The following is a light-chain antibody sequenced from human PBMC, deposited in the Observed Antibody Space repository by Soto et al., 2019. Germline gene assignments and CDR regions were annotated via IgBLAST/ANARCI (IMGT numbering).Light chain of an antibody. CDR3: CSYAGSKTWV. Sequence: QSALTQPASVSGSPGQSVTISCTGTSSDVGNYNHVSWYQQHPGKAPKLMIYEATQRPSGVSNRFSASKSGNTASLTISGLQAEDESDYYCCSYAGSKTWVFGGGTKLTVL. CDR2: EAT. CDR1: SSDVGNYNH. J-gene: IGLJ3*02. V-gene: IGLV2-23*01.